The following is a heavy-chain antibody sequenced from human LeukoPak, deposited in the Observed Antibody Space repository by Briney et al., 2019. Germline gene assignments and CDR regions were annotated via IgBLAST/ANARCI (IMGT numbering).Heavy chain of an antibody. D-gene: IGHD2-21*02. CDR2: IYYSGST. CDR3: ARVIDSATAHPALFDY. V-gene: IGHV4-39*07. J-gene: IGHJ4*02. CDR1: GGSISSSSYY. Sequence: PSETLSLTCTVSGGSISSSSYYWGWIRQPPGKGLEWIGSIYYSGSTYYNPSLKSRVTISVDTSKNQFSLRLSSVTAADTAVYYCARVIDSATAHPALFDYWGQGTLVTVSS.